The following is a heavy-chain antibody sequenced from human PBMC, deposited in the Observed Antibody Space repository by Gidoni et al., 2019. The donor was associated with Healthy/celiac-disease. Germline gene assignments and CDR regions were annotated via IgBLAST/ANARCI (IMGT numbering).Heavy chain of an antibody. CDR2: IYYSGST. V-gene: IGHV4-59*08. D-gene: IGHD3-10*01. Sequence: ICSYYWSWIRQPPGKGLEWIGYIYYSGSTNYNPSLKSRVTISVDTSKNQFSLKLSSVTAADTAVYYCARLSLWDQGVKAPHFDYWGQGTLVTVSS. J-gene: IGHJ4*02. CDR1: ICSYY. CDR3: ARLSLWDQGVKAPHFDY.